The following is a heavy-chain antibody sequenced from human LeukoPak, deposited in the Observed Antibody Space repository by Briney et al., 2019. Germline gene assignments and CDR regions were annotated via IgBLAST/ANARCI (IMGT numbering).Heavy chain of an antibody. Sequence: PGGPLRLSCAAYGSTFSSYWMSWVRQAPGKGLEWVANIKQDGSEKYYVDSVKGRFTISRDNAKNSLYLQMNSLRAEDTAVYYCASLIAVAGRQDYWGQGTLVTVSS. D-gene: IGHD6-19*01. CDR2: IKQDGSEK. CDR3: ASLIAVAGRQDY. J-gene: IGHJ4*02. CDR1: GSTFSSYW. V-gene: IGHV3-7*01.